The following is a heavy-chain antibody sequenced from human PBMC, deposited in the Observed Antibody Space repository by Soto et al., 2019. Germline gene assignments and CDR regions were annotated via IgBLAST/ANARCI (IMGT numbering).Heavy chain of an antibody. J-gene: IGHJ4*02. CDR3: ASEPPGGHYYFDY. Sequence: ASVKVSCKASGYTSTSYDINLVRQAAVQGLELIVWMNPNGVNTGYSQKFQGRVTMAGYAWKTAGYIERSSLVSEETAVYYCASEPPGGHYYFDYWGQGTLVTVSS. D-gene: IGHD3-16*01. V-gene: IGHV1-8*01. CDR1: GYTSTSYD. CDR2: MNPNGVNT.